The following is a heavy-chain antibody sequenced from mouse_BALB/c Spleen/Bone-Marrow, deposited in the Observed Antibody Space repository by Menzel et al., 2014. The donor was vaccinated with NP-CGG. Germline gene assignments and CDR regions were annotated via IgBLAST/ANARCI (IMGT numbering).Heavy chain of an antibody. CDR3: ARSTARATRFAY. J-gene: IGHJ3*01. V-gene: IGHV4-1*02. CDR1: GFDFXRYW. Sequence: EVHLVESGGGLVQPGGSLKLSCAASGFDFXRYWMSWVRQAPGKELEWIGEINPDSSTINYTPSLKDKFIISRDNAKNTLYLQMYKVRSEDTALYYCARSTARATRFAYWGQGTLVTVSA. CDR2: INPDSSTI. D-gene: IGHD3-2*01.